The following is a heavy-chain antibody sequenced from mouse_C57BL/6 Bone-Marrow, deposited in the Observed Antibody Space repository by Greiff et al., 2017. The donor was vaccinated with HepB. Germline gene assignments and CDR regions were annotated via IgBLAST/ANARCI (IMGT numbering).Heavy chain of an antibody. J-gene: IGHJ3*01. Sequence: QVQLKESGAELARPGASVKLSCKASGYTFTSYGISWVKQRTGQGLEWIGEIYPRSGNTYYNEKFKGKATLTADKSSSTAYMELRSLTSEDSAVYFCARPGGSSYPFAYWGQGTLVTVSA. CDR2: IYPRSGNT. CDR1: GYTFTSYG. V-gene: IGHV1-81*01. CDR3: ARPGGSSYPFAY. D-gene: IGHD1-1*01.